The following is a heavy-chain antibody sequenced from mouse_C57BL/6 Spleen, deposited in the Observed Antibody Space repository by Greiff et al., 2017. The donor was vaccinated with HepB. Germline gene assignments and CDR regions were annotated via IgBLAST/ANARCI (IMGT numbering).Heavy chain of an antibody. CDR2: ISSGGSYT. D-gene: IGHD2-5*01. J-gene: IGHJ4*01. V-gene: IGHV5-6*01. CDR1: GFTFSSYG. CDR3: AGYSNYVDYAMDY. Sequence: EVQGVESGGDLVKPGGSLKLSCAASGFTFSSYGMSWVRQTPDKRLEWVATISSGGSYTYYPDSVKGRFTISRDNAKNTLYLQMSSLKSEDTAMYYCAGYSNYVDYAMDYWGQGTSVTVSS.